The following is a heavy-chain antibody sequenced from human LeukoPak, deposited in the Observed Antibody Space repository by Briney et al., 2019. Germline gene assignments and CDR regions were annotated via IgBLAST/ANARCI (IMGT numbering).Heavy chain of an antibody. Sequence: GGSLRLSCAGSGFTFSDYYMDWVRQAPGEDLEWLGRIRNKANSYTTEYAASVKGRITISRDDSKNSLYLQFNCLKTEDTAVYFCSRSYSERYTYDHYMDVWGKGTTVTVSS. D-gene: IGHD1-26*01. J-gene: IGHJ6*03. V-gene: IGHV3-72*01. CDR1: GFTFSDYY. CDR2: IRNKANSYTT. CDR3: SRSYSERYTYDHYMDV.